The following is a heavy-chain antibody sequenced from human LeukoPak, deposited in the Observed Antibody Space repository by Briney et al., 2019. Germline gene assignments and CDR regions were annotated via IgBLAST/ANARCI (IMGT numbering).Heavy chain of an antibody. CDR2: ISYDGSNK. CDR3: ARDRESTTIFDY. V-gene: IGHV3-30*04. J-gene: IGHJ4*02. D-gene: IGHD5/OR15-5a*01. CDR1: GFTFSSYA. Sequence: PGGSLRLSCAASGFTFSSYAMHWVRQAPGKGQEWVAVISYDGSNKYYADSVKGRFTISRDNSKNTLYLQMNSLRAEDTAVYYCARDRESTTIFDYWGQGTLVTVSS.